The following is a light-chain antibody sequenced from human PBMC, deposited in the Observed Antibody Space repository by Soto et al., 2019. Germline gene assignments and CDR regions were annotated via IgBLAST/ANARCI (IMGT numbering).Light chain of an antibody. V-gene: IGKV3D-15*01. J-gene: IGKJ1*01. CDR3: QQYNNSPT. Sequence: EIVMTQSPATLSVSPGERATISCRASQNVNSNLAWYQQRPGQAPRRLLYGASARATGSPARFSGSGSGTEFTLTISSLQSEDFALYYCQQYNNSPTFGLGTKVDIK. CDR1: QNVNSN. CDR2: GAS.